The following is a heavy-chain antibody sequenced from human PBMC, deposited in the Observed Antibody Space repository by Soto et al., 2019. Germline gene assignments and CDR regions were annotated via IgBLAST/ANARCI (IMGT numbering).Heavy chain of an antibody. V-gene: IGHV3-9*01. J-gene: IGHJ3*02. CDR2: ISWNSGSI. CDR1: GFTFDDYA. CDR3: AKDTSPGQQLHDAFDI. Sequence: GGSLRLSCAASGFTFDDYAMHWVRQAPGKGLEWVSGISWNSGSIGYADSVKGRFTISRDNAKNSLYLQMNSLRAEDTALYYCAKDTSPGQQLHDAFDIWGQGTMVTVSS. D-gene: IGHD6-13*01.